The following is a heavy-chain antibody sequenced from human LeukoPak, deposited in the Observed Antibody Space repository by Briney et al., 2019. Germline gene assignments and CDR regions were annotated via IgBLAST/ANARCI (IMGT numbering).Heavy chain of an antibody. J-gene: IGHJ4*02. V-gene: IGHV3-23*01. CDR1: GFTFSSYA. CDR3: AKNYYDSSGLFDY. CDR2: ISGSGAST. Sequence: PGGSLRLSCAASGFTFSSYAMSWVRQAPGKGLEWVSAISGSGASTYYADSVKGRFTISRDNSKNTLYLQMNSLRAEDTAVYYCAKNYYDSSGLFDYWGQGTLVIVSS. D-gene: IGHD3-22*01.